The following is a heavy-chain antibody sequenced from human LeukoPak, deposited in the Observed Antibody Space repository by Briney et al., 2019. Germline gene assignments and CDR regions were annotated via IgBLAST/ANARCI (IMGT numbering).Heavy chain of an antibody. CDR1: GFTFDDYG. Sequence: GGSLRLSCAASGFTFDDYGMSWVRQAPGKGLEWVSGINWNGDNTGYADSVKGRFTISRDNAKNSLYLQMNSLRAEDTAVYYCAKFDWNYGDYWGQGTLVTVSS. D-gene: IGHD1-7*01. CDR3: AKFDWNYGDY. J-gene: IGHJ4*02. V-gene: IGHV3-20*04. CDR2: INWNGDNT.